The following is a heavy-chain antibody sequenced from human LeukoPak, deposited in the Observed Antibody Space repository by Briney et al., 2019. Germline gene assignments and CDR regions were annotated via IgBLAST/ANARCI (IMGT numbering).Heavy chain of an antibody. J-gene: IGHJ6*04. D-gene: IGHD6-19*01. CDR2: ISHDGSNK. V-gene: IGHV3-30*04. CDR1: GFTFSSYA. CDR3: ARDMTVAPLDV. Sequence: GGSLRLSCAASGFTFSSYAMHWVRQAPGKGLEWVAVISHDGSNKYYADSVKGRFTISRDNSKNTLYLQMNSLRAEDTAVYYCARDMTVAPLDVWGKGTTVTVSS.